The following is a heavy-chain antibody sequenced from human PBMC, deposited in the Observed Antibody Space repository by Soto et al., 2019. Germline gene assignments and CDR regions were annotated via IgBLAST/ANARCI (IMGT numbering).Heavy chain of an antibody. CDR2: ISGYDGRT. Sequence: QVHLVQSGAEVKKPGASVKVSCKTSGYTFTRYGISWVRQAPGQGLEWMGWISGYDGRTNFAQKVQDRVTMTTDTSPSTVYMELRSLSSDDTAVYYCAGEGDVPYYYYGMDVWGQGTTVTVSS. D-gene: IGHD2-21*02. V-gene: IGHV1-18*01. CDR3: AGEGDVPYYYYGMDV. J-gene: IGHJ6*02. CDR1: GYTFTRYG.